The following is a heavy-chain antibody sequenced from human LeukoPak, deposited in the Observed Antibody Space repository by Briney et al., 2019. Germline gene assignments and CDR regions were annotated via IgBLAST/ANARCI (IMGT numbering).Heavy chain of an antibody. CDR2: IIPILGIA. D-gene: IGHD5-18*01. J-gene: IGHJ5*02. V-gene: IGHV1-69*04. CDR3: ARDKTLKDTAMAHNWFDP. CDR1: GGTFSSYA. Sequence: ASVKVSCKASGGTFSSYAISWLRQAPGQGLEWMGRIIPILGIANYAQKFQGRVTITADKSTSTAYMELSSLRSEDTAVYYCARDKTLKDTAMAHNWFDPWGQGTLVTVSS.